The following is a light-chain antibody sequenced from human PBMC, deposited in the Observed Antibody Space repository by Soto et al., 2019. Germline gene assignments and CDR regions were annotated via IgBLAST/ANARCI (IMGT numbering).Light chain of an antibody. CDR2: AAS. Sequence: DIQMTQSPSSLSASVGDRVTIACRASQTISSSLNWYQQKPGKAPNLLIYAASSLQSGVPSRFSGSGSGTDFTLTISSLQPEDFATYYCQQSYSTPETFGQGTKVDI. V-gene: IGKV1-39*01. CDR1: QTISSS. CDR3: QQSYSTPET. J-gene: IGKJ1*01.